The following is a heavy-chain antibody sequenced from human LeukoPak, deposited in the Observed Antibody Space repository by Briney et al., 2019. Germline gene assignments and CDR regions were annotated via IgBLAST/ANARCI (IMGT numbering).Heavy chain of an antibody. CDR1: GFTFSGSV. D-gene: IGHD6-13*01. CDR2: IRSKTNSYAT. Sequence: GGSLRLSCAASGFTFSGSVMHWVRQASGKGLEWVGRIRSKTNSYATAYGASVRGRFTISRDDSKDTAYLQMDSLKTEDTAVYYCTTRGAAAGPAELDYWGQGTLVTVSS. V-gene: IGHV3-73*01. CDR3: TTRGAAAGPAELDY. J-gene: IGHJ4*02.